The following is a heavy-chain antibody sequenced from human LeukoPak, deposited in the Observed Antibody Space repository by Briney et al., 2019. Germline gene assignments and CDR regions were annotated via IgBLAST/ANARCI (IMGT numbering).Heavy chain of an antibody. CDR3: AKDPGLAVRGVIHYYYYYGMDV. CDR2: ISYDGSNK. J-gene: IGHJ6*02. D-gene: IGHD3-10*01. V-gene: IGHV3-30*18. Sequence: GGSLRLSCAASGFTFSSYGMHWVRQAPGKGLEWVAVISYDGSNKYYADSVKGGFTISRDNSKNTLYLQMNSLRAEDTAVYYCAKDPGLAVRGVIHYYYYYGMDVWGQGTTVTVSS. CDR1: GFTFSSYG.